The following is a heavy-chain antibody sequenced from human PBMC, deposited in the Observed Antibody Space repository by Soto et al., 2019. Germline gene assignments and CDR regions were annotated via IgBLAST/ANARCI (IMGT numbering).Heavy chain of an antibody. CDR1: GFTFSNAW. D-gene: IGHD3-10*01. Sequence: PGGSLRLSCAASGFTFSNAWMSWVRQAPGKGLEWVGRIKSKTDGGTTDYAAPVKGRFTISRDDSKNTLYLQMNSLKTEDTAVYYCTTSYYYGSGSYYIADYGMDVWGQGTTVTVSS. CDR3: TTSYYYGSGSYYIADYGMDV. J-gene: IGHJ6*02. CDR2: IKSKTDGGTT. V-gene: IGHV3-15*01.